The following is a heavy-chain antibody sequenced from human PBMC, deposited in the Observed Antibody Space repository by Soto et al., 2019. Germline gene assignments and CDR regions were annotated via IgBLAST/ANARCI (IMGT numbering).Heavy chain of an antibody. D-gene: IGHD4-17*01. CDR3: AKNRGRVTTSWHFDY. J-gene: IGHJ4*02. CDR2: IIPILGIA. Sequence: ASVKVSCKASGGTFSSYTISWVRQAPGQGLEWMGRIIPILGIANYAQKFQGRVTITADKSTSTAYMELSSLRGEDTAVYYCAKNRGRVTTSWHFDYWGQGTLVTVS. CDR1: GGTFSSYT. V-gene: IGHV1-69*02.